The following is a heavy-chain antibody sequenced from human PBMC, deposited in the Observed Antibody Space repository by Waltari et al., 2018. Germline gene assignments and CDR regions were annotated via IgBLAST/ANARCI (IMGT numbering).Heavy chain of an antibody. D-gene: IGHD6-13*01. J-gene: IGHJ3*02. CDR3: ARVGYSSSWSAFDI. CDR2: ISGSGGRK. V-gene: IGHV3-23*01. Sequence: EVQLLESGGGLVQPGGSLRLSCAASGFTFSSYAMSWVRQASGKGLEWVSAISGSGGRKYYEYSVKGRFTSPRDNSKNTLYLQMNSLRAEDTAVYYCARVGYSSSWSAFDIWGQGTMVTVSS. CDR1: GFTFSSYA.